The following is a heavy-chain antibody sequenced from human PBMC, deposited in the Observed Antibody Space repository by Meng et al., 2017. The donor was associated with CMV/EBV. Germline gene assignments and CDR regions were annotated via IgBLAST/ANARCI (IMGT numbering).Heavy chain of an antibody. Sequence: QVQLQESGPGPVTPSETLSLTCTGSGGPISSYYWSWIRQPAGKGLEWIGRIYTSGSTNYNPSLKSRVTMSVDTSKNQFSLKLSSVTAADTAVYYCARHGDTAMVVGIDYWGQGTLVTVSS. CDR3: ARHGDTAMVVGIDY. CDR1: GGPISSYY. CDR2: IYTSGST. D-gene: IGHD5-18*01. J-gene: IGHJ4*02. V-gene: IGHV4-4*07.